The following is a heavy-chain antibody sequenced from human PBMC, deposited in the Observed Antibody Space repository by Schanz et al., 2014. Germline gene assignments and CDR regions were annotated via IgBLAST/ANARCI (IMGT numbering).Heavy chain of an antibody. Sequence: VQLLDSGGGLVKPGGSLRLSCAASGFTFSDYYMSWIRQAPGKGLEWVSYISSSGTTIYYADSVKGRFTVSRDNARNSLYLHMNTLGAEDTAVYYCASPSGYSDYGTYFDFWGQGTLVTVSS. CDR3: ASPSGYSDYGTYFDF. D-gene: IGHD5-12*01. CDR1: GFTFSDYY. CDR2: ISSSGTTI. J-gene: IGHJ4*02. V-gene: IGHV3-11*04.